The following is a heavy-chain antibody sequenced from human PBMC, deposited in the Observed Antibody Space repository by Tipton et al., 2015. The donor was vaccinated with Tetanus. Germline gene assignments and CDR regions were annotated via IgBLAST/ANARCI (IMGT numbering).Heavy chain of an antibody. V-gene: IGHV5-51*01. CDR1: GYIFTNYW. CDR3: ARHGSIGARQNRFDA. J-gene: IGHJ5*02. D-gene: IGHD6-6*01. CDR2: IFPSDSET. Sequence: QSGAEVKKPGESLKISCKASGYIFTNYWIAWVRQMPGKGLEYMGIIFPSDSETRYNPTFRGQVTMSVDKATNTAYLQWSSLVASDSAAYYGARHGSIGARQNRFDAWGQGTPVTVSS.